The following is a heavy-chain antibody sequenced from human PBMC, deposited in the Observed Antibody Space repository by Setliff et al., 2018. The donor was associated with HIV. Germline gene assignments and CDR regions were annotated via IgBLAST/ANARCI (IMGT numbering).Heavy chain of an antibody. CDR3: ATVVPAAHFDY. J-gene: IGHJ4*02. D-gene: IGHD2-2*01. CDR2: IYHNGST. CDR1: GGSISIGGYY. Sequence: PSETLSLTCTVSGGSISIGGYYWGWIRQHPGKGLEWIGYIYHNGSTYYNPSLKSRVTISVDSSKSQFSLNLSSVTVADTAVYYCATVVPAAHFDYWGQGTLVTVSS. V-gene: IGHV4-31*03.